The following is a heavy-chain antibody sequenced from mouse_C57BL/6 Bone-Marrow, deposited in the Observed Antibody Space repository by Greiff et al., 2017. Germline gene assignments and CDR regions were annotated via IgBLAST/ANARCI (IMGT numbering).Heavy chain of an antibody. CDR3: ARGGNYGSSYWYFDV. J-gene: IGHJ1*03. Sequence: VQLQQSGAELVRPGSSVKMSCKTSGYTFASYGINWVKQRPGQGLEWIGYIYIGNGYTEYNAKFKGKATLTSDTSSSTAYMQLSSLTSEDSAIYFCARGGNYGSSYWYFDVWGTGTTVTVSS. CDR2: IYIGNGYT. D-gene: IGHD1-1*01. V-gene: IGHV1-58*01. CDR1: GYTFASYG.